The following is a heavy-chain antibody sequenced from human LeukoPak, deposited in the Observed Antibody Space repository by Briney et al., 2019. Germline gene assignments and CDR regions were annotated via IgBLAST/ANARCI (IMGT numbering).Heavy chain of an antibody. CDR3: ARLGLDYDILTGRVGFLGFCVWSRGAENKYYFDY. CDR2: INHSGST. D-gene: IGHD3-9*01. Sequence: SETLSLTCAVYGGSFSGYYWSWIRQPPRKGLEWIGEINHSGSTNYNPSLQSRVTISVDTSKNQYSLKLSSVTAADTAVYYCARLGLDYDILTGRVGFLGFCVWSRGAENKYYFDYWGQGTLVTVSS. CDR1: GGSFSGYY. V-gene: IGHV4-34*01. J-gene: IGHJ4*02.